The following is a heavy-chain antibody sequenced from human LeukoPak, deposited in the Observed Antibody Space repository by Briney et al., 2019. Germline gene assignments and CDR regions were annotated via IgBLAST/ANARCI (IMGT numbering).Heavy chain of an antibody. V-gene: IGHV3-7*01. CDR2: IKQGGSEI. CDR3: ARGRGDY. Sequence: PGGSLRLSCAASGLTFSSHWMNSVRQAPGKGLEWVANIKQGGSEIYYVDSVKGRFTISRDEAKNSLYLQMNSLRDEDTAVYYCARGRGDYWGQGTLVTVSS. J-gene: IGHJ4*02. CDR1: GLTFSSHW.